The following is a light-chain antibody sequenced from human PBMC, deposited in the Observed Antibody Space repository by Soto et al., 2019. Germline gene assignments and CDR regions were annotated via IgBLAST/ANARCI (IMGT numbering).Light chain of an antibody. CDR3: LQDYTYPLT. J-gene: IGKJ4*01. CDR2: AAS. CDR1: QDIRNE. Sequence: AIQMTQSPSSLSASVGERVTITCRARQDIRNELAWYQQKPGKAPNLLIYAASNLQSGVPSRFSGSGSGSDFTLTISSLQPEDFATYYCLQDYTYPLTFGGGTKVAIK. V-gene: IGKV1-6*01.